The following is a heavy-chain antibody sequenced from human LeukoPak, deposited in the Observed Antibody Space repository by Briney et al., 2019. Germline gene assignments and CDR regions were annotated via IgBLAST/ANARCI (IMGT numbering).Heavy chain of an antibody. CDR2: INPNSGGT. CDR1: GYTFTGYY. Sequence: EASVKVSCKASGYTFTGYYMHWVRQAPGQGLEWMGWINPNSGGTNYAQKFQGGVTMTRDTSISTAYMELSRLRSDDTAVYYCARELGWLQLNYWGQGTLVTVSS. CDR3: ARELGWLQLNY. V-gene: IGHV1-2*02. D-gene: IGHD5-24*01. J-gene: IGHJ4*02.